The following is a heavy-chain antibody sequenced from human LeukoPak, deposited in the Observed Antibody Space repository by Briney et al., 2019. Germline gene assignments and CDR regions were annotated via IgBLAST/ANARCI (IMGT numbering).Heavy chain of an antibody. CDR1: GFIFSSYW. CDR3: ARGFGNYDY. J-gene: IGHJ4*02. CDR2: IKKDGSEK. D-gene: IGHD4-11*01. Sequence: GGSLRLSCAASGFIFSSYWMSWVRQPPGKGLAGVANIKKDGSEKYYVDSVRGRFTISRDNAQNSLYLQVNSLRGEKRAVYCCARGFGNYDYWGQGTLVTVSS. V-gene: IGHV3-7*01.